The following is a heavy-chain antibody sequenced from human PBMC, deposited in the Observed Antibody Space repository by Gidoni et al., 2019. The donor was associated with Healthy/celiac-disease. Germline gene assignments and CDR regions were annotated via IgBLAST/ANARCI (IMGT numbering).Heavy chain of an antibody. D-gene: IGHD2-2*01. J-gene: IGHJ5*02. Sequence: QVQLVQSGAEVKKPGASVKVSCKASGYTFTSYYMHWVRQAPGQGLEWMGIINPSGGSTSYEQKFQGRVTMTRDTSTSTVYMELSSLRSEDTAVYYWAREVVEYQLLIAGWFDPWGQGTLVTVSS. V-gene: IGHV1-46*01. CDR2: INPSGGST. CDR3: AREVVEYQLLIAGWFDP. CDR1: GYTFTSYY.